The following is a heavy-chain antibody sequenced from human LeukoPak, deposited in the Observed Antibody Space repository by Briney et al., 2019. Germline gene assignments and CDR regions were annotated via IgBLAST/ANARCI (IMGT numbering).Heavy chain of an antibody. CDR3: AREALLWFGDRLPYYYYGMDV. D-gene: IGHD3-10*01. V-gene: IGHV3-30*04. J-gene: IGHJ6*02. CDR2: ISYDGSNK. CDR1: GFTFSSYA. Sequence: PGGSLRLSCAASGFTFSSYAMHWVRQAPGKGLEGGAVISYDGSNKYYADSVKGRFTISRDNSKNTLYLQMNSLRAEDTAVYYCAREALLWFGDRLPYYYYGMDVWGQGTTVTVSS.